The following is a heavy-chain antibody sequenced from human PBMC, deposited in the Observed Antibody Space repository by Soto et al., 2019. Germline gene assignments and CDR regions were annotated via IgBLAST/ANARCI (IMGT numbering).Heavy chain of an antibody. J-gene: IGHJ6*02. D-gene: IGHD6-19*01. V-gene: IGHV4-59*08. CDR2: IYYSGST. Sequence: SLPHSVTYSVAGGSIGSYYCRWILQTPGKGLEWIGYIYYSGSTNYNPSLKSRVTISVDTSKNQFSLKLSSVTAADTAVYYCVLHGQWQVTGYFYYGMDVWGQGTAVTVSS. CDR3: VLHGQWQVTGYFYYGMDV. CDR1: GGSIGSYY.